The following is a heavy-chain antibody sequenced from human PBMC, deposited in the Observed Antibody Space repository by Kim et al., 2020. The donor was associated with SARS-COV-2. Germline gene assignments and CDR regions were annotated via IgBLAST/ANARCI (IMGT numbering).Heavy chain of an antibody. J-gene: IGHJ4*02. CDR3: ARRRSRFGEFLPFDY. Sequence: PALKSRVTIPVDTSKNQFSRKLSSVTAADTAVYYCARRRSRFGEFLPFDYWGQGTLVTVSS. V-gene: IGHV4-39*01. D-gene: IGHD3-10*01.